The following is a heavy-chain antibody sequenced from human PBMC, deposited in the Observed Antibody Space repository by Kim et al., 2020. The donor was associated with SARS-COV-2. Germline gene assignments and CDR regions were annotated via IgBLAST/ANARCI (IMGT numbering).Heavy chain of an antibody. Sequence: GGSLRLSCEASGFKFSSYNMNWVRQAPGKGLEWVSSISSSGTSIYYAAVVEGRFTITGDNAKTSLYLQMNSLGAEDTAVYYSAGVALIVATIFSPLWGQGTLVTVSS. CDR1: GFKFSSYN. J-gene: IGHJ4*02. V-gene: IGHV3-21*01. D-gene: IGHD5-12*01. CDR2: ISSSGTSI. CDR3: AGVALIVATIFSPL.